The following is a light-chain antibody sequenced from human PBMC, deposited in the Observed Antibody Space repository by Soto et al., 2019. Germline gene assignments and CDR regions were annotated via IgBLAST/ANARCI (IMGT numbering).Light chain of an antibody. Sequence: EIVLTQSPATLSLSPGERATLSCRAGQSVSSYLAWYQHKPGQAPRLLIYDASNRATGIPARFSGSGSGTDFTLTISSLEPEEFAVYYCQQRGSWPWTFGQGTKVEIK. CDR3: QQRGSWPWT. J-gene: IGKJ1*01. CDR1: QSVSSY. V-gene: IGKV3-11*01. CDR2: DAS.